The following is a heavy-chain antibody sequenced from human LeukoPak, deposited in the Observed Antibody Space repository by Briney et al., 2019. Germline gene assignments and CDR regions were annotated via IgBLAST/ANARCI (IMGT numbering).Heavy chain of an antibody. CDR2: INHSGST. CDR1: GGSFSGYY. V-gene: IGHV4-34*01. Sequence: SETLSLTCAVYGGSFSGYYWSWVRQPPGKGLEWIGEINHSGSTNYNPSLKSRVTISVDTSKNQFSLQLSSVTAADTALYYCAKRPDAFDIWGQGTTGTVPS. J-gene: IGHJ3*02. CDR3: AKRPDAFDI.